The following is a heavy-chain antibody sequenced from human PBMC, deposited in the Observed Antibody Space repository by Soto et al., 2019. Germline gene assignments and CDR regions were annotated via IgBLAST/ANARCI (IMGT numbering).Heavy chain of an antibody. CDR1: GIIIYDYA. D-gene: IGHD6-19*01. CDR2: ISHNSTTK. Sequence: EVQLVESGGGLVQPASSLRLSCAASGIIIYDYAIPWVRQVPGKGLEGVSGISHNSTTKDYSNLLKVRLTFSRDNAKTDHYLEINRPRPEVAVFYFGARDIFSNHGSRIFDLLSQWTMV. CDR3: ARDIFSNHGSRIFDL. J-gene: IGHJ3*01. V-gene: IGHV3-9*01.